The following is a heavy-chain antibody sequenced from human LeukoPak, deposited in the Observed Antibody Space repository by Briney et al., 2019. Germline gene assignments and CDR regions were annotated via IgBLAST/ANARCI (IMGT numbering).Heavy chain of an antibody. CDR1: GYTFTNYY. D-gene: IGHD3-10*01. CDR3: ARDRTVWFGESYKKDAFDI. V-gene: IGHV1-18*04. J-gene: IGHJ3*02. CDR2: VSGYNGNT. Sequence: ASVKVSCKASGYTFTNYYIHWVRQAPGQGLEWMGWVSGYNGNTNYAQKLQGRVTMTTDTSTSTAYMELRSLRSDDTAVYYCARDRTVWFGESYKKDAFDIWGQGTMVTVSS.